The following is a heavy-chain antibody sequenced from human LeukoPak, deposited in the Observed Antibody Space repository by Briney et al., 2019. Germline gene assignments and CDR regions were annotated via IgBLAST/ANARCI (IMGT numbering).Heavy chain of an antibody. CDR3: ARSRTYSGSYYLDY. Sequence: SETLSLTCTVSGGSISSYYWSWIRQPAGKGLEWIGRIYTSGSTNYNPSRKSRVTMSVDTSKNQFSLKLSSVTAADTAVYYCARSRTYSGSYYLDYWGQGTLVTVSS. V-gene: IGHV4-4*07. J-gene: IGHJ4*02. CDR1: GGSISSYY. D-gene: IGHD1-26*01. CDR2: IYTSGST.